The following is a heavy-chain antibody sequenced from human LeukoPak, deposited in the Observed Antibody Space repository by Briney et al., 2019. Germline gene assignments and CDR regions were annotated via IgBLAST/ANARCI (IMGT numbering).Heavy chain of an antibody. CDR1: GFTFSSYA. V-gene: IGHV3-23*01. CDR2: ITFSGGGT. Sequence: GGSLRLSCAASGFTFSSYAMTWVRQAPGKGLEWVSSITFSGGGTYYADSVKGRFTISRDNSKSTLYLQMNSLRAEDTAVYYCARDHSYYCSSTSCYISTGGFDYWGQGTLVTVSS. CDR3: ARDHSYYCSSTSCYISTGGFDY. J-gene: IGHJ4*02. D-gene: IGHD2-2*02.